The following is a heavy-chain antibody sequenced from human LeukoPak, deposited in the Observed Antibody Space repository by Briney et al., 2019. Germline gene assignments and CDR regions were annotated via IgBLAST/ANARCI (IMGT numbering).Heavy chain of an antibody. J-gene: IGHJ4*02. CDR1: GYTFTGYY. CDR3: ARDSCSGGSRLSMIDYFDY. D-gene: IGHD2-15*01. V-gene: IGHV1-2*02. Sequence: GASVKVSCKASGYTFTGYYMHWVRQAPGQGLEWMGWINPNSGGTNYAQKFQGRVTMTRDTSISTAYMELSRLRSDDTAVYYCARDSCSGGSRLSMIDYFDYWGQGTLVTVSS. CDR2: INPNSGGT.